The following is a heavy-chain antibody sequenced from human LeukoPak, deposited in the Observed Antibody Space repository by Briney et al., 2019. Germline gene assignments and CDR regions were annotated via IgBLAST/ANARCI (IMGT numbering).Heavy chain of an antibody. CDR3: ARDLPYGSGSYYRYYYYGMDV. CDR2: IYYSGST. J-gene: IGHJ6*04. CDR1: GGSISSGGYY. Sequence: PSETLSLTCTVSGGSISSGGYYWSWIRQHPGKGPERIGYIYYSGSTYYNPSLKSRVTISVDTSKNQFSLKLSSVTAADTAVYYCARDLPYGSGSYYRYYYYGMDVWGKGTTVTVSS. V-gene: IGHV4-31*03. D-gene: IGHD3-10*01.